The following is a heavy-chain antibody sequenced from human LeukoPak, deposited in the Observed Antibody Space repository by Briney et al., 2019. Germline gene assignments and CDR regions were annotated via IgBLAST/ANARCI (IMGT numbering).Heavy chain of an antibody. D-gene: IGHD3-10*01. Sequence: PSETLCLTCAVYGGSFSGYYWSWIRQPPGKGLEWIGEINHSGSTKNNPSLKSRVTISVDTSKNQFSLKLSSVTAADTAVYYCARRVGRYFGERAYYYNYMDVWGKGTTVTISS. CDR1: GGSFSGYY. CDR2: INHSGST. J-gene: IGHJ6*03. CDR3: ARRVGRYFGERAYYYNYMDV. V-gene: IGHV4-34*01.